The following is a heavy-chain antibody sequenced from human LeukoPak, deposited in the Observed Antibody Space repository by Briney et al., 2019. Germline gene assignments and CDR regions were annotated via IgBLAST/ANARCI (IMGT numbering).Heavy chain of an antibody. V-gene: IGHV4-59*08. Sequence: SETLSLTCAVSGGSISSYYWSWIRQPPGKGLEWIGYIYHSGSTYSNPSLRGRVSISVDTPKNQFSLELSSVTAADSAVYYCARHSPPYGTGFDPWGQGTLVTVSS. CDR3: ARHSPPYGTGFDP. J-gene: IGHJ5*02. D-gene: IGHD1-26*01. CDR1: GGSISSYY. CDR2: IYHSGST.